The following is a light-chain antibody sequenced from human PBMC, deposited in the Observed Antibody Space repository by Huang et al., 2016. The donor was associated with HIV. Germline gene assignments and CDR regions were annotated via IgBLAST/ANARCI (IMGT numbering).Light chain of an antibody. CDR2: GVS. V-gene: IGKV3-15*01. CDR3: QRYDNWPKFT. Sequence: EIVMTQSPATLSVSPGERATLSCRASQSVTSNLAWYQQKPGQAPRLLIYGVSTRATGIPARFSGSGSGTEFTLTISSLQSEDFAVYYCQRYDNWPKFTFGPGTKVDIK. J-gene: IGKJ3*01. CDR1: QSVTSN.